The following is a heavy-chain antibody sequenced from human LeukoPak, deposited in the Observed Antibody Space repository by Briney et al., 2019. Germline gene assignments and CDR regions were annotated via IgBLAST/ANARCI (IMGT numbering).Heavy chain of an antibody. J-gene: IGHJ3*02. CDR3: ARIRDGYNDAYDI. D-gene: IGHD5-24*01. CDR1: GYTLTELS. CDR2: FDPEDGEI. Sequence: ASVKVSCKVSGYTLTELSMHWVRQAPGKGLEWMGGFDPEDGEIIYAQKFQGRATMTRDTSTSTVYMELSSLRSEDTAIYYCARIRDGYNDAYDIWGQGTVVTVPS. V-gene: IGHV1-24*01.